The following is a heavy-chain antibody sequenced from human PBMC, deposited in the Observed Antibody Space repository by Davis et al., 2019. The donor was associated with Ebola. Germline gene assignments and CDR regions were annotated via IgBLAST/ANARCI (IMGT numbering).Heavy chain of an antibody. J-gene: IGHJ3*02. V-gene: IGHV5-51*01. CDR1: GYSFTSYW. D-gene: IGHD3-10*01. CDR3: ATIYGSGRYDI. Sequence: GGSLRLSCKGSGYSFTSYWIGWVRQLPGKGLEWMGIIYPGDSDTRYSPSFQGQVTISADKSISTAYLQWSSLKASDTAMYYCATIYGSGRYDIWGQGTMVTVSS. CDR2: IYPGDSDT.